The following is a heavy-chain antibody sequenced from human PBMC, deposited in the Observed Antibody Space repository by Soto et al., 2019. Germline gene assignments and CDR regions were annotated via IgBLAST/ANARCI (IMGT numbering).Heavy chain of an antibody. Sequence: EVQLVESGGGLVKPGGSLRLSCAASGFTFSSYSMNWVRQAPGKGLEWVSSISSSSSYIYYADSVKGRFTISRDNAKNSLYLQMNSLRAEDTAVYYCARDYYDSSGYNDAFDIWGQGTMVTVSS. J-gene: IGHJ3*02. CDR3: ARDYYDSSGYNDAFDI. CDR1: GFTFSSYS. D-gene: IGHD3-22*01. V-gene: IGHV3-21*01. CDR2: ISSSSSYI.